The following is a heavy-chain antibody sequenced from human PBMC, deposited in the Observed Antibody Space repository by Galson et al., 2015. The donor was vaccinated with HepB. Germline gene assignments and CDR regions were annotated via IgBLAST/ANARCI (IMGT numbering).Heavy chain of an antibody. J-gene: IGHJ6*02. CDR1: GYRFSXXX. Sequence: QSGAEVKKPGESLKXXCEXXGYRFSXXXIGXXRQXPXRXXEXXXXIYXXXXEXXYSPSXHGQVTISAHKSISTAYRQWTSLKASDTAIYYCARRQIYGSGIYSIDVWGQGPRSPSP. CDR2: IYXXXXEX. V-gene: IGHV5-51*01. D-gene: IGHD2-15*01. CDR3: ARRQIYGSGIYSIDV.